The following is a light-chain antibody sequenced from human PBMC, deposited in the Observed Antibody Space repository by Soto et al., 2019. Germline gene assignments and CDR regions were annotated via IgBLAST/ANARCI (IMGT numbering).Light chain of an antibody. V-gene: IGKV1-5*01. Sequence: DIQRTQSPSTLSASVGDRVTITCRASQSISSWLAWYQQKPGKAPKLLIYDASSLESGVPSRFSGSGSGTEFTLTISSLPPDDFATYYCQQFNNYPYTFGQGTRLEIK. CDR2: DAS. CDR1: QSISSW. CDR3: QQFNNYPYT. J-gene: IGKJ5*01.